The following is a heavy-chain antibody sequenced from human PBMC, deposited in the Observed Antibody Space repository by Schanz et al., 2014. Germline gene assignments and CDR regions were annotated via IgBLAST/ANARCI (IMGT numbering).Heavy chain of an antibody. Sequence: QVHLVQSGAEVKKPGASVKVSCKASGYTFTSYGINWVRQAPGQGLEWMGMINPSGGSTTYAQKFQGRVTMTRDTSTSTVYMELSSLRSEDTAVYYCARDDRAYYYGMDVWGQGTTVTVSS. CDR2: INPSGGST. V-gene: IGHV1-46*01. D-gene: IGHD3-22*01. CDR3: ARDDRAYYYGMDV. CDR1: GYTFTSYG. J-gene: IGHJ6*02.